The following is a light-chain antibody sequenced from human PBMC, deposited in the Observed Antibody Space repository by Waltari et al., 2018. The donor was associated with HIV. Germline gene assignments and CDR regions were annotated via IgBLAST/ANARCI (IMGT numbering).Light chain of an antibody. CDR2: KNY. CDR3: VGWDSSLSAYV. CDR1: SSNIGNDN. Sequence: QSVLTQPPSASGTPGQTVTISCSGGSSNIGNDNVYWYQQLPGMTPKLLIDKNYGRPSGVPDRFAGSKSGTSASLAISGLRSEDEADYYCVGWDSSLSAYVFGAGTKVTVL. V-gene: IGLV1-47*01. J-gene: IGLJ1*01.